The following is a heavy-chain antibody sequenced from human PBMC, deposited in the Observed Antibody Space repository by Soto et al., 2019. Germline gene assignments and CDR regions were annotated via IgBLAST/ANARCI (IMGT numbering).Heavy chain of an antibody. CDR1: GYTFTSFG. CDR2: ISAYNGNT. V-gene: IGHV1-18*01. J-gene: IGHJ4*02. D-gene: IGHD3-22*01. CDR3: ARDQGSFYYDDIVNFAH. Sequence: QIQLVQSGAEVKKPGASVKVSCKASGYTFTSFGISWVRQAPGQGLEWMGWISAYNGNTNYAQKLQGRVTMTTDTSTSTAYMELRSLRSDDTVVYYCARDQGSFYYDDIVNFAHWGQGTLVTVSS.